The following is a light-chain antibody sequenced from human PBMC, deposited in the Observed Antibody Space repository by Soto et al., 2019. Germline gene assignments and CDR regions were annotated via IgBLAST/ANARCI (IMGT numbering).Light chain of an antibody. Sequence: VTISCTGTSSDVGGYNFVSWYQQHPGKAPKLMIFEVSKRPSGVPDRFSGSKSGNTASLTVSGLQAEDEADYYCSSYAGSNNLVFGGGTQLTVL. CDR3: SSYAGSNNLV. J-gene: IGLJ2*01. V-gene: IGLV2-8*01. CDR2: EVS. CDR1: SSDVGGYNF.